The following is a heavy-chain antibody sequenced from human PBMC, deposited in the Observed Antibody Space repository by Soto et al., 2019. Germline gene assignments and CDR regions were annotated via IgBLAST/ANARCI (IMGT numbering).Heavy chain of an antibody. D-gene: IGHD2-2*01. V-gene: IGHV4-4*07. J-gene: IGHJ6*01. CDR1: VGSISGYY. CDR3: SRLGCSNSKSYTRGMDV. CDR2: IYSDGTT. Sequence: SETLCVTCTFSVGSISGYYWSWVRQPAGKGLEWVGRIYSDGTTNYSPSLKSRVTMSLDTSKDQFSLHLNSVTAADTAVYYCSRLGCSNSKSYTRGMDVWGQGTTVTVSS.